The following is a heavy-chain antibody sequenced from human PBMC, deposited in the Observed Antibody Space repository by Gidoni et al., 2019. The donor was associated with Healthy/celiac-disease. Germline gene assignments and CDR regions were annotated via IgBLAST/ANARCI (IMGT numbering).Heavy chain of an antibody. J-gene: IGHJ4*02. D-gene: IGHD3-3*01. CDR3: AKGRGYPNSYYFDY. CDR2: ISWDGGST. V-gene: IGHV3-43D*04. Sequence: EVQLVESGGVVVQPGGYLRLACAASGFTFDDYAMHWVRQAPGKGLEWVSLISWDGGSTYYADSVKGRFTISRDNSKNSLYLQMNSLRAEDTALYYCAKGRGYPNSYYFDYWGQGTLVTVSS. CDR1: GFTFDDYA.